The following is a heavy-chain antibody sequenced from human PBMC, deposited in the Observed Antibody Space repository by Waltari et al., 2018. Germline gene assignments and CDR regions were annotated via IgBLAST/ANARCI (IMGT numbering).Heavy chain of an antibody. V-gene: IGHV3-23*01. D-gene: IGHD1-1*01. CDR1: GFTFSNYP. CDR3: AKLPTATSFLDY. Sequence: EVQLLESGGGLVQPGGSLRLSCAASGFTFSNYPVSWVRQAPGKGLAWVAAIGGRGGTTYFADSVKGRFTISRDNSKDTLYLQMNSLRAEDTAVYYCAKLPTATSFLDYWGQGTLVTVSS. CDR2: IGGRGGTT. J-gene: IGHJ4*02.